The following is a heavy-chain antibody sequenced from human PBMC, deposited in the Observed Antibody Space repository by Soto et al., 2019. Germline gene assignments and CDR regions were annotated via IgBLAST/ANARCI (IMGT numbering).Heavy chain of an antibody. CDR2: IIPIFGTA. V-gene: IGHV1-69*01. CDR1: GGTFSSYA. J-gene: IGHJ6*02. Sequence: QVQLVQSGAEVKKPGSSVKVSCKASGGTFSSYAISWVRQARGQGLEWMGGIIPIFGTANYAQKVQGRVKIPADESTSTAYMELSSLRSEDTAVYYCARGESRNTGEYYGMDVWGQGTTVTVSS. D-gene: IGHD3-16*01. CDR3: ARGESRNTGEYYGMDV.